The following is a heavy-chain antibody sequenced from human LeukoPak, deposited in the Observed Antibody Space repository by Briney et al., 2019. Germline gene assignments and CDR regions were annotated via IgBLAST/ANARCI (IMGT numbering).Heavy chain of an antibody. CDR2: ITRDGLTT. CDR3: ANEKTLTFDY. V-gene: IGHV3-43*01. D-gene: IGHD3-9*01. Sequence: PGGSLRLSCAASGFTFEDYTMHWVRLAPGKGLEWLSPITRDGLTTYYADSVKGRFTISRDTSKNSLYLQMNNLRTEDTALYYCANEKTLTFDYWGRGTQVTVSS. CDR1: GFTFEDYT. J-gene: IGHJ4*02.